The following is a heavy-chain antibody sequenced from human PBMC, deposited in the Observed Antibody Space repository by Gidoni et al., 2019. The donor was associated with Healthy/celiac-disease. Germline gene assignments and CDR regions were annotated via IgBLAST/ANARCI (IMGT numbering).Heavy chain of an antibody. D-gene: IGHD2-15*01. CDR3: ARGQVVVAATRVDNFDY. Sequence: EVQLVESGGGLVKPGGSLRLSCAASGFNFSSCSMNWVRQAPGKGLEWVSYISSSSSYIYYADSVTRRFTISRDNAKNSLYLQMNSLRAEDTAVYYCARGQVVVAATRVDNFDYWGQGTLVTVSS. CDR1: GFNFSSCS. V-gene: IGHV3-21*01. J-gene: IGHJ4*02. CDR2: ISSSSSYI.